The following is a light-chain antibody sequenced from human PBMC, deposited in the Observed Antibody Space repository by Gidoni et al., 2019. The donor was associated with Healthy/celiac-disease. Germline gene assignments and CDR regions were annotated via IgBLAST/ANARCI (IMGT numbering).Light chain of an antibody. CDR1: QSVSTSY. CDR3: QQYGSSPRT. CDR2: CAS. Sequence: IVLTQSPCTLSLSQGERATLSGRASQSVSTSYLAWYQQKPGQAPRLLIYCASSSATGLPDRFIGSGSGTDFTITISRLEPEDFAVYYCQQYGSSPRTFGGGTKVEIK. J-gene: IGKJ4*01. V-gene: IGKV3-20*01.